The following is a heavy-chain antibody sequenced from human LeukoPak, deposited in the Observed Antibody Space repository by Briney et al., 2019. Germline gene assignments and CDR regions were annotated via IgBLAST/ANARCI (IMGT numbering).Heavy chain of an antibody. J-gene: IGHJ4*02. CDR1: GGSISSYY. Sequence: SETLSPTCTVSGGSISSYYWSWIRQPPGKGLEWIGYIYYSGSTNYNPSLKSRVTISVDTSKNQFSLKLSSVTAADTAVYYCARKRYSSSWYYFDYWGQGTLVTVSS. CDR2: IYYSGST. V-gene: IGHV4-59*01. D-gene: IGHD6-13*01. CDR3: ARKRYSSSWYYFDY.